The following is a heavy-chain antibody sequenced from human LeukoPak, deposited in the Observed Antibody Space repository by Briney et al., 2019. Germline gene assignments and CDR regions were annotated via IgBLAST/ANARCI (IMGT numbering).Heavy chain of an antibody. CDR3: TRDWGGVAAGIDY. CDR2: IKTDGSEK. D-gene: IGHD6-13*01. CDR1: GFTVSSNY. J-gene: IGHJ4*02. V-gene: IGHV3-7*01. Sequence: HPGGSLRLSCAASGFTVSSNYMSWVRQAPGKWLEWVANIKTDGSEKYYVESVKGRFTISRDNAKNSLSLQMNSLSAEDRAVYYCTRDWGGVAAGIDYWGQGTLVTVSS.